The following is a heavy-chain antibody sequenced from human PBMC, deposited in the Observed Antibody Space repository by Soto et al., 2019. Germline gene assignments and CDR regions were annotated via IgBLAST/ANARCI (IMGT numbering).Heavy chain of an antibody. Sequence: GGFLRLSCAASGFTFSSYGRHWVRQAPGKGLEWVAVISYDGSNKYYADSVKGRFTISRDNSKNTLYLQMNSLRAEDTAVYYCAKDGYSSGFDYWGQGTLVTVSS. CDR1: GFTFSSYG. CDR3: AKDGYSSGFDY. V-gene: IGHV3-30*18. J-gene: IGHJ4*02. D-gene: IGHD2-15*01. CDR2: ISYDGSNK.